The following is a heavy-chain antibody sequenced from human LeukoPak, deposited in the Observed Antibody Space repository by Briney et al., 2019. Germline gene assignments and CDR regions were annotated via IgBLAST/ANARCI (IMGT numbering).Heavy chain of an antibody. CDR2: IDPNSGAT. CDR1: GYTFSGCY. V-gene: IGHV1-2*02. J-gene: IGHJ4*02. CDR3: ASGSSLDGSSGWPTHYY. D-gene: IGHD6-19*01. Sequence: ASVTVSFTASGYTFSGCYMHWVRQAPGEGLEWMGWIDPNSGATHYAQKFQGRVTMTRATSISTAYMELNRLTSDDTAVYYCASGSSLDGSSGWPTHYYWGQGTLVTVSS.